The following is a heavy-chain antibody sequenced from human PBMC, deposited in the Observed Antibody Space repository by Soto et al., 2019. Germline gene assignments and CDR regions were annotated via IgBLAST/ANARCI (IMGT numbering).Heavy chain of an antibody. J-gene: IGHJ4*02. D-gene: IGHD2-21*02. Sequence: EAQLLESGGGLVQPGGSLRLSCAGSGFTFGAYTMAWVRQAPGKGLEWVSGIDGRDGTYYADSVKGRFNISRDSSRNTLFLQMKSLRADDTAVYYCAKTGPVTARIRFDYWGQGALVTVS. V-gene: IGHV3-23*01. CDR3: AKTGPVTARIRFDY. CDR2: IDGRDGT. CDR1: GFTFGAYT.